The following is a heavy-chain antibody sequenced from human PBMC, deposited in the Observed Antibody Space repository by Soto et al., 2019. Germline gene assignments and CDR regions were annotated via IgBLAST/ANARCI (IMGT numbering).Heavy chain of an antibody. Sequence: GGSLRLSCAASGFNFSSYGMTWVRQTPGKGLEWVSSISNSGGSTYYADTVKGRFTISRDNSKSTLCLQMSSLIAEYTAVYYCAWGFYTHIKWGQGTLVTVSS. CDR2: ISNSGGST. CDR3: AWGFYTHIK. J-gene: IGHJ4*02. D-gene: IGHD2-21*01. V-gene: IGHV3-23*01. CDR1: GFNFSSYG.